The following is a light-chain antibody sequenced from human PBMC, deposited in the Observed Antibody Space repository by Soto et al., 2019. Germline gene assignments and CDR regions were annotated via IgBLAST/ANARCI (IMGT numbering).Light chain of an antibody. Sequence: QSVLTQPASVSGSPGQSITISCTGTSSNVGSYKLVSWYQQHPGKAPKLMIFEVNKRPSGVSNRFSGSKSGNTASLTISGLKVEDEADHYCCSSVGSPTYVFGTGTKVTVL. CDR1: SSNVGSYKL. V-gene: IGLV2-23*02. CDR3: CSSVGSPTYV. J-gene: IGLJ1*01. CDR2: EVN.